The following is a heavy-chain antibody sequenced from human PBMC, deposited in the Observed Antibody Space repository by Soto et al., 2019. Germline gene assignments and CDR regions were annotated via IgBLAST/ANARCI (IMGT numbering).Heavy chain of an antibody. Sequence: QVQLVQSGAEVKKPGASVKVSCKASGYTFTGYYMHWVRQAPGQGLEWMGWINPNSGGTNYAQKFQGRVTMTRDTSISTAYMELSRLRSDDTAVYYCARERYCSGGSCYEYYYYGMDVWGQGTTVTVSS. J-gene: IGHJ6*02. D-gene: IGHD2-15*01. V-gene: IGHV1-2*02. CDR2: INPNSGGT. CDR1: GYTFTGYY. CDR3: ARERYCSGGSCYEYYYYGMDV.